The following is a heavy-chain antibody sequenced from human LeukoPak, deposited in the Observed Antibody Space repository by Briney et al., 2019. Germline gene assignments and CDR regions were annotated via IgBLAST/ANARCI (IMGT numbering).Heavy chain of an antibody. D-gene: IGHD5-12*01. CDR3: ARGSYGGSGWVH. Sequence: GGSLRLSCAVSGFSISSYWMHWVRQAPGKGLVWVSRINSDGSTKTYADSVKGRFTISRDNAKNTLHLQMNSVRAEDTGVYYCARGSYGGSGWVHWGQGTLVTVSS. J-gene: IGHJ4*02. CDR2: INSDGSTK. V-gene: IGHV3-74*01. CDR1: GFSISSYW.